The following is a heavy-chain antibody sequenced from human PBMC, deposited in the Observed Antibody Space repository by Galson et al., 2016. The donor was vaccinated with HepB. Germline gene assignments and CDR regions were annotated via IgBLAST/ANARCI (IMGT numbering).Heavy chain of an antibody. CDR1: GDSINNPDYS. Sequence: TLSLTCAVSGDSINNPDYSWSWVRQPPGKGLEWIGYIYHSEATYFNPPLESRVTMSLDRSRGQFSLRLTSVTAADTALYFCARGYYSNMNGYFDYWGQGTLVTVSS. CDR2: IYHSEAT. J-gene: IGHJ4*02. V-gene: IGHV4-30-2*01. CDR3: ARGYYSNMNGYFDY. D-gene: IGHD2-15*01.